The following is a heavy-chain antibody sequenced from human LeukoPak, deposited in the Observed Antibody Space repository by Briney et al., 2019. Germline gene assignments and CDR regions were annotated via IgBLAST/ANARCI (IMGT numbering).Heavy chain of an antibody. Sequence: GGSLRLSCAASGFTFDDYAMHWVRQAPGKALEWVSGISWNSGSIGYADSVKGRFTISRDNAKNSLYLQINSLRAEDTALYYCAKDKRSSSWTFFDYWGQGTLVTGSS. V-gene: IGHV3-9*01. CDR2: ISWNSGSI. CDR1: GFTFDDYA. D-gene: IGHD2-2*01. J-gene: IGHJ4*02. CDR3: AKDKRSSSWTFFDY.